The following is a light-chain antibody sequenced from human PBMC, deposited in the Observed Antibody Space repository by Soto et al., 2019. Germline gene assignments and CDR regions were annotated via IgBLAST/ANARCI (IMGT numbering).Light chain of an antibody. CDR3: QKYNNWPPAYT. V-gene: IGKV3-15*01. CDR2: GAS. J-gene: IGKJ2*01. Sequence: EIVMTQSPATLSVSPGERATLSCRASQSISSNLAWYQQKPGQSPRLLIYGASTRATGIPGRFSGSGSGTEFNLTISSLQYEDFAVYYCQKYNNWPPAYTFGQVTKLEIK. CDR1: QSISSN.